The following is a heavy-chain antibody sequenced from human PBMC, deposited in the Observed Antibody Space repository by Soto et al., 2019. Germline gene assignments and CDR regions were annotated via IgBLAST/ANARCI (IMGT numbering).Heavy chain of an antibody. CDR2: IWYDGSDK. Sequence: ESGGGVVQPGRSLRLSCAASGFTFSSYGMHWVRQAPGKGLDWVAVIWYDGSDKYYADSVKGRFTISRDNSRNTLYLQINSLRDEDTAVYYCARAAAGNSPFDYWGQGTLVTVSS. CDR3: ARAAAGNSPFDY. J-gene: IGHJ4*02. CDR1: GFTFSSYG. V-gene: IGHV3-33*01. D-gene: IGHD6-13*01.